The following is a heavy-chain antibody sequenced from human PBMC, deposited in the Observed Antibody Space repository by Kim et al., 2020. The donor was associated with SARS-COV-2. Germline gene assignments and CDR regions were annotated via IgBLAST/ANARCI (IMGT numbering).Heavy chain of an antibody. CDR3: ARGLGQWLVLVDY. D-gene: IGHD6-19*01. CDR1: GFTFSSYG. CDR2: IWYDGSNK. J-gene: IGHJ4*02. Sequence: GGSLRLSCAASGFTFSSYGMHWVRQAPGKGLEWVAVIWYDGSNKYYADSVKGRFTISRDNSKNTLYLQMNSLRAEDTAVYYCARGLGQWLVLVDYWGQGTLVTVSS. V-gene: IGHV3-33*01.